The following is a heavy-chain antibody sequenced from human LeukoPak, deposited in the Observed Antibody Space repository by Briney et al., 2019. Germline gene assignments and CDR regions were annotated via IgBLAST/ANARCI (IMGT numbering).Heavy chain of an antibody. J-gene: IGHJ6*02. D-gene: IGHD3-10*01. CDR1: GYTFTGYY. V-gene: IGHV1-2*02. CDR3: AREDHYYGSGSYYLYYYYYGMDV. Sequence: ASVKVSCKASGYTFTGYYMHWVRQAPGQGLEWMGWINPNNGGTNYAQKFQGRVTMTRDTSISTAYMELSRLRSDDTAVYYCAREDHYYGSGSYYLYYYYYGMDVWGQGTTVTVSS. CDR2: INPNNGGT.